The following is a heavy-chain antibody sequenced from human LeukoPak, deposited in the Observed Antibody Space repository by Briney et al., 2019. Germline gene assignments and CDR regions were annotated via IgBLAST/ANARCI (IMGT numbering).Heavy chain of an antibody. Sequence: GGSLRLSCAASGFTFSSYAMSWVRQAPGKELEWVSAISGSGGSTYYADSVKGRFTISRDNSKNTLYLQMNSLRAEDTAVYYCAKSIRAAEGGYYYYYGMGVWGQGTTVTVSS. D-gene: IGHD2-15*01. CDR3: AKSIRAAEGGYYYYYGMGV. J-gene: IGHJ6*02. CDR1: GFTFSSYA. CDR2: ISGSGGST. V-gene: IGHV3-23*01.